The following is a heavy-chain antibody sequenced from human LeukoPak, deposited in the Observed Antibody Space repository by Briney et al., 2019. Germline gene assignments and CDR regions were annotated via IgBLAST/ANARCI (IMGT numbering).Heavy chain of an antibody. CDR1: GGSISSSSYY. Sequence: SETLSLTCTVSGGSISSSSYYWGWIRQPPGKGLEWIGSIYYSGSTYYNPSLKSRVTISVDTSKNQFSLKLSPVTAADTAVYYCARSYCGGDCYYPWGQGTLVTVSS. J-gene: IGHJ5*02. CDR2: IYYSGST. V-gene: IGHV4-39*07. D-gene: IGHD2-21*02. CDR3: ARSYCGGDCYYP.